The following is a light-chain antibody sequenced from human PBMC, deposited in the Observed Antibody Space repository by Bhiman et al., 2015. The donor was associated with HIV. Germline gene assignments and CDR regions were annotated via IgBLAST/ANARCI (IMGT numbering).Light chain of an antibody. V-gene: IGLV1-51*02. CDR1: SSNIGNNY. CDR3: QSYDSGLSALV. Sequence: QSVLTQPPSVSAAPGQKVTISCSGSSSNIGNNYVSWYQQLPGTAPKLLIYENTKRPSGIPDRFSGSKSGTSASLTITGLQAEDEADYFCQSYDSGLSALVFGGGTKVTVL. CDR2: ENT. J-gene: IGLJ1*01.